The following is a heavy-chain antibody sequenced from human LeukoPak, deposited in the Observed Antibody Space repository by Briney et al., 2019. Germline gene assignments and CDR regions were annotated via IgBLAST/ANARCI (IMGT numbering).Heavy chain of an antibody. Sequence: GGSLRLSCEASGFTFNNFAMIWVRKAPGKGLEWASAISGSGGSTYYADSVKGRFTISRDNSKNTLYLQMNSLRAEDTAVYYCAKDVDIVATIPYWGQGTLVTVSS. CDR2: ISGSGGST. D-gene: IGHD5-12*01. V-gene: IGHV3-23*01. CDR1: GFTFNNFA. J-gene: IGHJ4*02. CDR3: AKDVDIVATIPY.